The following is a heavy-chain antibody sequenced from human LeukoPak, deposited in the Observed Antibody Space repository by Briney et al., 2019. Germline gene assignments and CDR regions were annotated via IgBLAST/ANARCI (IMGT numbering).Heavy chain of an antibody. Sequence: PGGSLRLSCAASGFTFSNYAMNWVRQAPGKGLEWVSSISISGGITFYADSVKGRFTVSRDNAKNSLYLQMNSLRAEDTAVYYCARDYYYSSGSDLSYYYGMDVWGQGTTVTVSS. J-gene: IGHJ6*02. D-gene: IGHD3-10*01. CDR2: ISISGGIT. CDR1: GFTFSNYA. V-gene: IGHV3-23*01. CDR3: ARDYYYSSGSDLSYYYGMDV.